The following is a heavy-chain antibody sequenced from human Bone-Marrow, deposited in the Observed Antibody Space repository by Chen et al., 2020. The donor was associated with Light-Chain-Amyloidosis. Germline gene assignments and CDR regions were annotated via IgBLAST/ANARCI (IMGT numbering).Heavy chain of an antibody. CDR2: IYHSGST. CDR3: ASGRGYSSD. J-gene: IGHJ4*02. D-gene: IGHD5-18*01. CDR1: GYSISSGYY. V-gene: IGHV4-38-2*01. Sequence: QVQLQESGTGLVKPSETLSLTCAVSGYSISSGYYWGWIRQHPGKGLEWIGSIYHSGSTDYNPSLKSRVTISVDTSKNQFSLKLSSVTAADTAVYYCASGRGYSSDWGQGTLVTVSS.